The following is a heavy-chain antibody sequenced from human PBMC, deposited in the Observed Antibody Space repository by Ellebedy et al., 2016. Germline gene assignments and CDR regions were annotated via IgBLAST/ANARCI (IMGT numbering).Heavy chain of an antibody. CDR2: IKRDGSDT. CDR1: GFTFSNYW. V-gene: IGHV3-7*03. D-gene: IGHD6-13*01. CDR3: VKGASSGSWVTMEY. J-gene: IGHJ4*02. Sequence: GESLKISCAASGFTFSNYWMSWVRQAPGKGLEWVANIKRDGSDTYYVASVKGRFTISRDNAKNSLYLQMNSLRVEDTALYYCVKGASSGSWVTMEYWGQGALVTVSS.